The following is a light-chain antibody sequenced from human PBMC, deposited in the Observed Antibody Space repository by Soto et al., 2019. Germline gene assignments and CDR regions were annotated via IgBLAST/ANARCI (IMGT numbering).Light chain of an antibody. CDR2: GAS. V-gene: IGKV3-20*01. CDR3: QHYGISPPWT. Sequence: EIVLTHSPGTLSLSPGERATLSCRASQSISGTYLAWYQQKPGRAPRILIYGASNRATGIPDRFSGSGSGTDFTLTISRLEPEDFAVYYCQHYGISPPWTFGQGTKVEIK. CDR1: QSISGTY. J-gene: IGKJ1*01.